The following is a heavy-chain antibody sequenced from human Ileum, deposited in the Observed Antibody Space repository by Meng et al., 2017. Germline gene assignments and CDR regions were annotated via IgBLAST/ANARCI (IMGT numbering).Heavy chain of an antibody. CDR1: GASVSGYG. CDR2: VCDSGGT. V-gene: IGHV4-59*02. J-gene: IGHJ4*02. Sequence: SETLSLTCSVSGASVSGYGWSWVRQPPGKGLEWIGYVCDSGGTNYTPSLKSRLTMSKDTSKNHFSLKLSSVSAADTATYYCGRDNWGSIDYWGQGTLVTVSS. D-gene: IGHD3-16*01. CDR3: GRDNWGSIDY.